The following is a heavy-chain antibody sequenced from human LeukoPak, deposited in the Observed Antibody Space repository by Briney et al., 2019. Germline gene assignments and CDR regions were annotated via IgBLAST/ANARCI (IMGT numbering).Heavy chain of an antibody. J-gene: IGHJ4*02. CDR2: IYHSGST. CDR1: GGSISSGGYS. CDR3: ARVGIGPFDY. D-gene: IGHD3-10*01. Sequence: SETLSLTCAVSGGSISSGGYSWSWIRQPPGKGLEWIGYIYHSGSTYYNPSLKSRVTISVDRSKNQFSLQLNSVTPEDTAVYYCARVGIGPFDYWGQETLVTVSS. V-gene: IGHV4-30-2*01.